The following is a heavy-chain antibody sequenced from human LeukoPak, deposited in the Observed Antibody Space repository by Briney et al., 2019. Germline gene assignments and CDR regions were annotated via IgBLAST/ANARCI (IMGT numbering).Heavy chain of an antibody. CDR2: ISSSSSAR. Sequence: GGSLRLSCAASGFTFSNHSMNWVRQAPGKGLEWISYISSSSSARYYAGSVKGRFIISRDDASNSLYLQMNSLRAEDTAIYYCARMSGSRLPGYWGQGSLVTVSS. D-gene: IGHD3-3*01. V-gene: IGHV3-48*01. J-gene: IGHJ4*02. CDR1: GFTFSNHS. CDR3: ARMSGSRLPGY.